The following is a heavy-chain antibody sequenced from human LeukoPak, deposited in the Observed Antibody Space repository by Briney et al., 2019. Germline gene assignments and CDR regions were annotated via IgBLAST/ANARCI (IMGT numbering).Heavy chain of an antibody. Sequence: GGSLRLSCAVSGFTFNNYAMTWVRQAPGKGLEWVSGVSGSGDSTYHADPVKGRFSISRDNSKNTLYLQMNSLRAEDTAVYYCAKGDSSGYYLGYWYFDLWGRGTLSLSPQ. D-gene: IGHD3-22*01. J-gene: IGHJ2*01. CDR3: AKGDSSGYYLGYWYFDL. CDR2: VSGSGDST. CDR1: GFTFNNYA. V-gene: IGHV3-23*01.